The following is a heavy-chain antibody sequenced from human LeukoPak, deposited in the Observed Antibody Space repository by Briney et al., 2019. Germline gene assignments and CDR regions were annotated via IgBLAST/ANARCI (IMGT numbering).Heavy chain of an antibody. V-gene: IGHV4-59*01. Sequence: PSETLSLTRSVSGGSFSNYYWSWIRQPPGKGLEWIGFIYYSGTTDYNPSLKSRVTISVDTSKKQFSLKLSSVTAADTAVYYCARGVVLTGYPLDFWGRGTLVTVSS. CDR1: GGSFSNYY. D-gene: IGHD3-9*01. J-gene: IGHJ4*02. CDR3: ARGVVLTGYPLDF. CDR2: IYYSGTT.